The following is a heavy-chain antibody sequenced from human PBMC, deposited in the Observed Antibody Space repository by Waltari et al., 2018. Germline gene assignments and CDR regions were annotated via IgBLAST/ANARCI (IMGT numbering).Heavy chain of an antibody. D-gene: IGHD4-17*01. CDR2: SIPFLTEV. CDR1: GGTFRNYP. CDR3: ARGGHDYSDYILDSFGSSFDS. J-gene: IGHJ4*02. Sequence: QVQLVQSGGEVKKPGSSVKVSCKTSGGTFRNYPINWVRQAPGQGLEWMGGSIPFLTEVDYAQKFQDRVTITADESTSTAFMELGRLRYDDTAIYYCARGGHDYSDYILDSFGSSFDSWGQGTLVTVSS. V-gene: IGHV1-69*11.